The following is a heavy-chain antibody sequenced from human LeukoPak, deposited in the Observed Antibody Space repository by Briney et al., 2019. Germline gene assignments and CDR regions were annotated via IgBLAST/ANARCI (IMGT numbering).Heavy chain of an antibody. CDR1: GGSISSYY. D-gene: IGHD2-15*01. V-gene: IGHV4-34*01. J-gene: IGHJ4*02. CDR3: ARQDYYFDY. Sequence: SETLSLTCTVSGGSISSYYWSWIRQPPGKGLEWIGEINHSGSTNYNPSLKSRVTISVDTSKNQFSLKLSSVTAADTAVYYCARQDYYFDYWGQGTLVTVSS. CDR2: INHSGST.